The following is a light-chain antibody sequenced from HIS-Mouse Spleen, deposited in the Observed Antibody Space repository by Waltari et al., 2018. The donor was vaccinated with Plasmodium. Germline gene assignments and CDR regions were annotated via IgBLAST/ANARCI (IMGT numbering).Light chain of an antibody. J-gene: IGKJ4*01. CDR3: MQALQTLT. Sequence: DLVMTQSPLSLPVTPGEPASISCRSSQSLLHSNGYNYLDWYLQKPGQSPQPLIYLGSNRASGVPDRFSGSGSGTDFTLKISRVEAEDVGVYYGMQALQTLTFGGGTKVEIK. CDR2: LGS. CDR1: QSLLHSNGYNY. V-gene: IGKV2-28*01.